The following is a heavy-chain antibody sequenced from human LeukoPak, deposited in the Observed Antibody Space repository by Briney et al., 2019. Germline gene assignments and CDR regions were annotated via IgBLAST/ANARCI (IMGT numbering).Heavy chain of an antibody. CDR3: ARLLSMATTASEYYFDY. Sequence: GASVKVSCKASGYTFTSYVINWVRQATGQGLEWMGWMNPNSGNTGYAQKFQGRVTITRNTSISTAYMELSSLRSEDTAVYYCARLLSMATTASEYYFDYWGQGTLVTVSS. J-gene: IGHJ4*02. CDR2: MNPNSGNT. V-gene: IGHV1-8*03. CDR1: GYTFTSYV. D-gene: IGHD5-24*01.